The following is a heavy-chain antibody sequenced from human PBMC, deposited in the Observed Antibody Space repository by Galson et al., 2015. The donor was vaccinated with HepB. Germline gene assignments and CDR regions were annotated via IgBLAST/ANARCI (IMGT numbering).Heavy chain of an antibody. CDR3: AKDPSPDYYDSSGYFDY. D-gene: IGHD3-22*01. Sequence: SLRLSCAVSGFTFSSYAMSWVRQAPGRGLEWVSGITGSGGSTYYADSVKGRFTISRDNSKNTLYLQMNSLRAEDAAVYYCAKDPSPDYYDSSGYFDYWGQGTLVTVSS. V-gene: IGHV3-23*01. CDR2: ITGSGGST. CDR1: GFTFSSYA. J-gene: IGHJ4*02.